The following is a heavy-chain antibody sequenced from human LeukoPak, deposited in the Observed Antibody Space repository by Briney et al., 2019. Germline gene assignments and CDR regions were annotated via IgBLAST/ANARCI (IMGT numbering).Heavy chain of an antibody. J-gene: IGHJ4*02. CDR2: IDIDGTGT. V-gene: IGHV3-74*01. CDR3: GTVFDH. CDR1: GFTFTNYW. Sequence: GGSLRLSCAASGFTFTNYWMHWVRHAPGKGLAWVSRIDIDGTGTSYADSVKGRFTISRDNAKNTVSLQMNSLKAEDTAVYYCGTVFDHWGPGILVTVSS.